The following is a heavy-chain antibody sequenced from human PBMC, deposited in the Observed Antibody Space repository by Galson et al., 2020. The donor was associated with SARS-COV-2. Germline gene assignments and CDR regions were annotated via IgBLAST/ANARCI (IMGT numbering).Heavy chain of an antibody. CDR3: ARAGYSSSGYYYYGMDV. CDR1: GGTFSSYS. J-gene: IGHJ6*02. Sequence: KISCKASGGTFSSYSISWVRQAPGQGLEWMGGIIPIFGTANYAQKFQGRVTITADESTSTAYMELSSLRSEDPAVYYCARAGYSSSGYYYYGMDVWGQGTTVTVSS. CDR2: IIPIFGTA. V-gene: IGHV1-69*01. D-gene: IGHD6-19*01.